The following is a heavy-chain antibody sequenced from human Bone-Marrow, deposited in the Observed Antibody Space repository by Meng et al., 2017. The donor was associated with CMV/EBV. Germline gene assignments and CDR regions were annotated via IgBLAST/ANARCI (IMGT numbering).Heavy chain of an antibody. J-gene: IGHJ6*02. CDR2: ISSSGSTI. D-gene: IGHD6-6*01. Sequence: GGSLRLSCAASGFTFSSYEMNRVRQAPGKGLEWVSYISSSGSTIYYADSVKGRFTISRDNAKNSLYLQMNSLRAEDTAVYYCARGQLNYYYYYGMDVWGQGTTVTVSS. CDR1: GFTFSSYE. CDR3: ARGQLNYYYYYGMDV. V-gene: IGHV3-48*03.